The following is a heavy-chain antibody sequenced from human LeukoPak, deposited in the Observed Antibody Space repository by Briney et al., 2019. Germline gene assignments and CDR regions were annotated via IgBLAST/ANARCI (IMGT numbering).Heavy chain of an antibody. CDR3: ARRWYHFNTGGPSDY. J-gene: IGHJ4*02. V-gene: IGHV5-51*01. Sequence: LGESLKISCKASGYSFTTYWIGWVRQMPGKGLEWMGIIYPGDSDTRYSPSFQGQVTLSADQSISTAYLHCSSLKASDTAMYYCARRWYHFNTGGPSDYWGQGTRVTVSS. CDR2: IYPGDSDT. D-gene: IGHD2/OR15-2a*01. CDR1: GYSFTTYW.